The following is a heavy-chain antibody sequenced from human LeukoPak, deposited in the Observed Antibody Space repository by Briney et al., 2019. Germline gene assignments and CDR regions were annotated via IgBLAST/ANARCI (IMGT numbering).Heavy chain of an antibody. CDR2: INPAGGST. CDR1: GYTFTSYY. Sequence: ASVKVSCTASGYTFTSYYIHWVRQAPGHGLEWMGIINPAGGSTTYAQKFQGSRLTLTRDTSTSTVYMELSSLRSEDTAVDYCSRGRGVHDSHTYDYFDYWGQGSLVTVSS. V-gene: IGHV1-46*01. CDR3: SRGRGVHDSHTYDYFDY. D-gene: IGHD3-22*01. J-gene: IGHJ4*02.